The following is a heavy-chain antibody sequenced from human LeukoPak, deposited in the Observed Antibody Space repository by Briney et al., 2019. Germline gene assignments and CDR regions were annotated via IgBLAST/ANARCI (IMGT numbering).Heavy chain of an antibody. D-gene: IGHD1-14*01. CDR2: INWNSAST. CDR3: VKDRRNPYRPEGPFDP. J-gene: IGHJ5*02. Sequence: SLRLSCAASGFTFSSYGMSWVRQAPGKGLEWVSGINWNSASTGYADSVKGRFTISRDNVMNSLYLQMNSLRPEDTALYYCVKDRRNPYRPEGPFDPWGQGTLVTVSS. V-gene: IGHV3-9*01. CDR1: GFTFSSYG.